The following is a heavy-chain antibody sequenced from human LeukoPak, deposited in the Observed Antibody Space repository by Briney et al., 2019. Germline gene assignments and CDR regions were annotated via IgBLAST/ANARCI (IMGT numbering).Heavy chain of an antibody. D-gene: IGHD3-22*01. CDR1: GGSISSYY. V-gene: IGHV4-4*07. J-gene: IGHJ4*02. CDR2: IYTSGST. CDR3: ARYSTTYYYVSSGYYYFDY. Sequence: TSETLSLTCTVSGGSISSYYWSWIRQPAGKGLEWIGRIYTSGSTNYNPSLKSRVTMSVDTSKNQFSLKLSSVTAADTAVYYCARYSTTYYYVSSGYYYFDYWGQGTLVTVSS.